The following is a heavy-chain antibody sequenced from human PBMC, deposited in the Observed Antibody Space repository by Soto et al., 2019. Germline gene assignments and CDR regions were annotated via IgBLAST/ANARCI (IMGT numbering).Heavy chain of an antibody. V-gene: IGHV1-46*03. CDR3: ARALNCSGGSCYSSNYYMDV. D-gene: IGHD2-15*01. J-gene: IGHJ6*03. CDR1: GYTFTSYY. CDR2: INPSGGST. Sequence: GASVKVSCKASGYTFTSYYMHWVRQAPGQGLEWMGIINPSGGSTSYAQKFQGRVTMTRDTSTSTVYMELSSLRSEDTAVYYCARALNCSGGSCYSSNYYMDVWGKGTTVTVSS.